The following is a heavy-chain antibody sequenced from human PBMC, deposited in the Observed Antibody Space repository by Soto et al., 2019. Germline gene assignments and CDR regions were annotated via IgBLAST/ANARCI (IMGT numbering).Heavy chain of an antibody. D-gene: IGHD1-1*01. CDR2: IYYSGST. J-gene: IGHJ4*02. Sequence: SETLSLTCTVSGGSISSSSYYWGWIRQPPGKGLEWIGSIYYSGSTNYNPSLKSRVTISVDTSKNQFSLKLSSVTAADTAVYYCARHQPLMERRGSFDYWGQGTLVTVSS. CDR3: ARHQPLMERRGSFDY. V-gene: IGHV4-39*01. CDR1: GGSISSSSYY.